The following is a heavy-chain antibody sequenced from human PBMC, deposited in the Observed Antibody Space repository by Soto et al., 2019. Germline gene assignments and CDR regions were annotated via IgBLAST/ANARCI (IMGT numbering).Heavy chain of an antibody. CDR1: GGTFSSYA. CDR3: ARDRVGGIMYFDY. J-gene: IGHJ4*02. V-gene: IGHV1-69*13. Sequence: SVKVSCKASGGTFSSYAISWVRQAPGQGLEWMGGIIPIFGTANYAQKFQGRVTITADESTSTAYMELSSLRSEDTAVYYCARDRVGGIMYFDYWGQGTLVTVSA. CDR2: IIPIFGTA. D-gene: IGHD3-16*01.